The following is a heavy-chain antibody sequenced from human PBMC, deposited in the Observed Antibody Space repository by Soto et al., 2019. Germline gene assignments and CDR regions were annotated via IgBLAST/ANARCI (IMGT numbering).Heavy chain of an antibody. J-gene: IGHJ3*02. CDR1: GFTFSSYG. Sequence: HPGGSLRLSCAASGFTFSSYGMHWVRQAPGKGLEWVAVIWYDGSNKYYADSVKGRFTISRDNSKNTLYLQMNSLRAEDTAVYYCVANTPPLVIWGQGTMVTVSS. D-gene: IGHD6-6*01. V-gene: IGHV3-33*01. CDR3: VANTPPLVI. CDR2: IWYDGSNK.